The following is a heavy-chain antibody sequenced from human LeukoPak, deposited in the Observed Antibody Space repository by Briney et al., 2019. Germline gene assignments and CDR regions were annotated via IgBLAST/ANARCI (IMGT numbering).Heavy chain of an antibody. J-gene: IGHJ5*02. D-gene: IGHD4-17*01. V-gene: IGHV3-74*01. CDR3: ARAGYGDYGGFDP. CDR2: IHSDGTTT. CDR1: GFTFTFSNSW. Sequence: GGSLRLSCAASGFTFTFSNSWMHWVRQAPGKGLVWVSRIHSDGTTTNYADSVKGRFTISRGNAKNTLYLQMNSLRAEDTAVYYCARAGYGDYGGFDPWGQGTLVTVSS.